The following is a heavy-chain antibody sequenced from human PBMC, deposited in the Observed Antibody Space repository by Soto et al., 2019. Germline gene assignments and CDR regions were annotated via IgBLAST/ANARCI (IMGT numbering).Heavy chain of an antibody. CDR1: GDSITNLY. J-gene: IGHJ4*02. CDR3: ARGGWSLDS. D-gene: IGHD2-15*01. Sequence: SETLSLTCTVSGDSITNLYWSWIRQPPGKGLDWIGYIHYSGSTNYNPSLKSRVTMSVDTSKNQFSLKLSSVTAADTAAYYCARGGWSLDSWGQGTLVTVSS. CDR2: IHYSGST. V-gene: IGHV4-59*11.